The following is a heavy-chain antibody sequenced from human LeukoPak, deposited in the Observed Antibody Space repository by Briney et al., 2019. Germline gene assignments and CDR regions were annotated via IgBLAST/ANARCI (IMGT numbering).Heavy chain of an antibody. Sequence: GRSLRLPCTASESTFDHAMHWVRQTPGKGLEWVSGIGWNSARTGYADSVRGRFTISRDNAKNSLYLQMNSLRAEDTALYYCGKDISAGGMDVWGQGTTVTVSS. D-gene: IGHD3-10*01. CDR2: IGWNSART. CDR3: GKDISAGGMDV. J-gene: IGHJ6*02. V-gene: IGHV3-9*01. CDR1: ESTFDHA.